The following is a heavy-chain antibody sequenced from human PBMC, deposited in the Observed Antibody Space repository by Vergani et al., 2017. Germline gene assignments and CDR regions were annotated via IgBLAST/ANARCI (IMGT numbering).Heavy chain of an antibody. J-gene: IGHJ4*02. CDR1: GGSISSSSYY. V-gene: IGHV4-39*01. D-gene: IGHD6-19*01. CDR3: ARTVQTRPVAPGNFDY. Sequence: QLQLQESGPGLVKPSETLSLTCTVSGGSISSSSYYWGWIRQPPGKGLEWIGSIYYSGSTYYNPSLTGRVTISVDTSKNQFSLKLRSVTAADTAVYYCARTVQTRPVAPGNFDYWGQGTLVTVSS. CDR2: IYYSGST.